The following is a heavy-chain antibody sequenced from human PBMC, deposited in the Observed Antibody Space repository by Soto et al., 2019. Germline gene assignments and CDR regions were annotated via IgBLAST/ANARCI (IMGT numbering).Heavy chain of an antibody. V-gene: IGHV4-61*01. CDR2: IYHSGST. CDR1: GGSVRDGSYY. CDR3: AGYNWNYYFDP. J-gene: IGHJ5*02. D-gene: IGHD1-7*01. Sequence: KPSETPSLTCTVSGGSVRDGSYYWAWLRQPPGKGLEWIGHIYHSGSTIYNPSLKSRVTISIDTSKSQFSLNLNSMTAADTAVYYCAGYNWNYYFDPWGQGTLVTVSS.